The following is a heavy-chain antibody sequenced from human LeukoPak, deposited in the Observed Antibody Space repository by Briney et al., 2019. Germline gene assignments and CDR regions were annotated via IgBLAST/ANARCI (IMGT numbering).Heavy chain of an antibody. CDR1: GYTFTSCD. CDR3: TRGSSGRRDN. J-gene: IGHJ4*02. CDR2: MNPNSGNT. D-gene: IGHD6-19*01. Sequence: ASVKVSCKASGYTFTSCDINWVRQATGQGLEWMGWMNPNSGNTGYGQSFQGRITMTRDISIGAAYMELSDLTSEDTAIYYCTRGSSGRRDNWGQGTLVTVSA. V-gene: IGHV1-8*01.